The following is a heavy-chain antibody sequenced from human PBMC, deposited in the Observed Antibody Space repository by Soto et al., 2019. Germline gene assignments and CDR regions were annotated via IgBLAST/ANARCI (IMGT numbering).Heavy chain of an antibody. CDR1: GYSFTHYW. CDR2: IYPVDSET. D-gene: IGHD4-4*01. J-gene: IGHJ4*02. CDR3: ARQDYSNSAGY. V-gene: IGHV5-51*01. Sequence: LKISCKGSGYSFTHYWIGWVRQMPGKGLEWMGIIYPVDSETKYSPSFQGQVTMSADRSIGTAYLQWSSLKASDTAMYYCARQDYSNSAGYWGQGTLVTVSS.